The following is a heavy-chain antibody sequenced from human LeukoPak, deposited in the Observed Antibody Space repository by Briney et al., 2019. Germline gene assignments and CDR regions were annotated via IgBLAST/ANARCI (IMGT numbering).Heavy chain of an antibody. CDR1: GGTFSSDA. V-gene: IGHV1-69*04. CDR3: ASPTPPFY. CDR2: IIPLLNMT. Sequence: GASVKVSCKTSGGTFSSDAISWVRQAPGQGLEWMGRIIPLLNMTDYTQKFQGRVAFSADKSTSTAYMELSSLRYEDTAVYHCASPTPPFYWGQGTLVIVSS. J-gene: IGHJ4*02.